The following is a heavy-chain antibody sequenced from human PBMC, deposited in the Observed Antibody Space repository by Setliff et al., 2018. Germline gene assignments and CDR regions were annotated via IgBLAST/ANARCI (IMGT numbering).Heavy chain of an antibody. J-gene: IGHJ4*02. V-gene: IGHV3-30*03. CDR3: ARAQNIFAGNLDS. Sequence: PGGSLRLSCAASGFNFNIFAINWVRQAPGKGLEWLAVTSYNGKNNYYGDSVKGRFTISRDNSQNTVYLQMNALSGDDTALYFCARAQNIFAGNLDSWGQGTLVTVSS. CDR1: GFNFNIFA. CDR2: TSYNGKNN.